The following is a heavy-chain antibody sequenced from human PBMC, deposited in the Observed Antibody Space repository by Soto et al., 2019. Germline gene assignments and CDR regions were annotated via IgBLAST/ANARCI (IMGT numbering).Heavy chain of an antibody. CDR1: GASTGSVGYY. CDR2: IYSTGST. CDR3: ARADYGDRGLAFDS. J-gene: IGHJ4*02. D-gene: IGHD4-17*01. V-gene: IGHV4-31*03. Sequence: QVQLQEAGPGLVKTSQTLSLTCTVSGASTGSVGYYWSWLRQHPRKGLERIGYIYSTGSTYYSPSLKSRASISLDTSKSEYPLKLDSVTAADTAVYYCARADYGDRGLAFDSWGQGALVTVS.